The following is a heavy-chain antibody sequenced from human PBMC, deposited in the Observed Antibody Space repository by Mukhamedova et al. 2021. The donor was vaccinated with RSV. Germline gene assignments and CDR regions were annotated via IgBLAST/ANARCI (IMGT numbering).Heavy chain of an antibody. D-gene: IGHD3-16*01. CDR3: AKKGTAYTTNWYGGFDF. CDR2: WDSDAI. Sequence: WDSDAIGYADSVKGRFTISRDNAKNTLFLQMNTLRADDTAFYYCAKKGTAYTTNWYGGFDFWGQGTLVTVSS. J-gene: IGHJ4*02. V-gene: IGHV3-9*01.